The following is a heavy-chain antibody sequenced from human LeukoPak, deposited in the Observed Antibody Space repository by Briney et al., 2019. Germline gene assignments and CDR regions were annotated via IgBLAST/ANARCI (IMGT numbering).Heavy chain of an antibody. Sequence: ASVTVSCTASGYTFTNFYMHWVRQVPGQGLEWMGIINPRGGSASSAQKFQGRVTLTRDTSTSTVYMELSRLRSEDMALYYCARDYHGSGSLTTFDYWGQGTLVTVSS. V-gene: IGHV1-46*01. J-gene: IGHJ4*02. D-gene: IGHD3-10*01. CDR3: ARDYHGSGSLTTFDY. CDR2: INPRGGSA. CDR1: GYTFTNFY.